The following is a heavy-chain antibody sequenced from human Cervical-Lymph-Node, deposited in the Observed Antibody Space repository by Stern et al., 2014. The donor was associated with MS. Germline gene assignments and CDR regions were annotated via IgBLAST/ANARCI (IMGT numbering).Heavy chain of an antibody. CDR3: ALNSETSDRCYSLGYDL. V-gene: IGHV1-69*01. CDR1: GGTFSNVP. Sequence: VQLVESGAEVKKPGSSVKVSCKASGGTFSNVPSSWVRQAPGQGLEWMGGILPVVGTPTYSQDFRGRITITADVSTSTVYMELSILKSDDTAVYYCALNSETSDRCYSLGYDLWGQGTLVTVSS. J-gene: IGHJ5*02. D-gene: IGHD1-14*01. CDR2: ILPVVGTP.